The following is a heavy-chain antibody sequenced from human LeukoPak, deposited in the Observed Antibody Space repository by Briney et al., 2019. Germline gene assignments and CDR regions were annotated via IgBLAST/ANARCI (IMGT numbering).Heavy chain of an antibody. CDR3: ARASGRGLYYFDY. Sequence: GGSLRLSCAASGFTFNTSAMHWVRQAPGKGLEFVSSISSSGGNTYYANSVKGRFTISRDDSKNTLYLQMGSLRPEDMAVYYCARASGRGLYYFDYWGQGTLVTVSS. V-gene: IGHV3-64*01. CDR2: ISSSGGNT. CDR1: GFTFNTSA. D-gene: IGHD2-15*01. J-gene: IGHJ4*02.